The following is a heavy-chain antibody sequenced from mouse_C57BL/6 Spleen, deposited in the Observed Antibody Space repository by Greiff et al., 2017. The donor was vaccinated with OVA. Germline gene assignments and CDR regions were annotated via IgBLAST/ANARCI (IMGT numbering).Heavy chain of an antibody. J-gene: IGHJ4*01. CDR2: IDPSDSYT. CDR1: GYTFTSYW. D-gene: IGHD2-4*01. CDR3: ARGGYDYGMDY. Sequence: QVQLQQPGAELVMPGASVKLSCKASGYTFTSYWMHWVKQRPGQGLEWIGEIDPSDSYTNYNQKFKGKSTLTVDKSSSTAYMQLSSLTSEDSAVYYCARGGYDYGMDYWGQGTSVTVSS. V-gene: IGHV1-69*01.